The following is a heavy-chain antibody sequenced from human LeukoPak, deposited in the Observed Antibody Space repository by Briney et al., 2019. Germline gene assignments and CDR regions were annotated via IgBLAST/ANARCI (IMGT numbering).Heavy chain of an antibody. J-gene: IGHJ4*02. CDR1: GYSFTSYW. Sequence: GESLKISCKGSGYSFTSYWISWVRQMPGKGLEWMGRVDPSDSYTNYSPSFEGHVTISADKSISTAYLQWSSLKASDIATYYCARHYGAAGDFDYWGQGTLVTVSS. CDR3: ARHYGAAGDFDY. D-gene: IGHD6-13*01. CDR2: VDPSDSYT. V-gene: IGHV5-10-1*01.